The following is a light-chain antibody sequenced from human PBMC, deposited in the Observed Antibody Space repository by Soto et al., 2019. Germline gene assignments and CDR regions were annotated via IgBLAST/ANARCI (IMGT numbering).Light chain of an antibody. J-gene: IGLJ3*02. V-gene: IGLV1-44*01. CDR1: SSNIGSNS. Sequence: QSVLTQPPSESGTPRQRVTISCSGSSSNIGSNSVTWFQQLPGTAPNLLISNNNQRPSGVPDRFSGSKSGTSASLAINGLQSEDEADYFCAAWDASLNAWVFGGGTKLTVL. CDR3: AAWDASLNAWV. CDR2: NNN.